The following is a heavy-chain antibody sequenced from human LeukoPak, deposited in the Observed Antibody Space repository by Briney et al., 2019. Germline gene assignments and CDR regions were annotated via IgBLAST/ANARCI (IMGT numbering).Heavy chain of an antibody. CDR1: GGSFSGYY. CDR3: ASGYYYDSSGYDY. J-gene: IGHJ4*02. CDR2: INHSGST. Sequence: SETLSLTCAVYGGSFSGYYWSWIRQPPGKGLEWIGEINHSGSTNYNPSLKSRVTISVDTSKNQFSLKLSSVTAADTAVYYCASGYYYDSSGYDYWGQGTLVTASS. D-gene: IGHD3-22*01. V-gene: IGHV4-34*01.